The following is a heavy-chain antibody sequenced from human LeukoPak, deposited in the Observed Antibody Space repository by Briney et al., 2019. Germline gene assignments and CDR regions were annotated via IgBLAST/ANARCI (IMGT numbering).Heavy chain of an antibody. CDR3: ARDREESSGLGY. Sequence: ASVKVSCKASGYTFTGYYMHWVRQAPGQGLEWMGWINPNSGGTNYAQKFQGRVTMTRDTSISTAYTELSRLRSDDTAVYYCARDREESSGLGYWGQGTLVTVSS. D-gene: IGHD3-3*01. J-gene: IGHJ4*02. CDR1: GYTFTGYY. CDR2: INPNSGGT. V-gene: IGHV1-2*02.